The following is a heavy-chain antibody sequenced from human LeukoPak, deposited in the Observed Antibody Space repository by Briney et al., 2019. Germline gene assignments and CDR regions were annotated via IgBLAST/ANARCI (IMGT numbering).Heavy chain of an antibody. D-gene: IGHD3/OR15-3a*01. CDR3: ARVLDSRFDY. V-gene: IGHV4-39*07. CDR1: GGSISSSSYY. J-gene: IGHJ4*02. CDR2: INHSGST. Sequence: PSETLSLTCTVSGGSISSSSYYWSWIRQPPGKGLEWIGEINHSGSTNYNPSLKSRVTISVDTSKNQFSLKLSSVTAADTAVYYCARVLDSRFDYWGQGTLVTVSS.